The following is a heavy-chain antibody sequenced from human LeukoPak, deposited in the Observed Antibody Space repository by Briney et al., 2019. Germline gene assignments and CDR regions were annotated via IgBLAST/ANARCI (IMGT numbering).Heavy chain of an antibody. D-gene: IGHD3-3*01. CDR2: ISSDSSSI. J-gene: IGHJ4*02. V-gene: IGHV3-48*01. CDR3: ARDGRFLEWSATY. Sequence: PGGSLRLSCAASGFTFSNYRMNWVRQAPGKGLEWVSYISSDSSSIYYGDSVKGRFTISRDNSKNTLYLQMNSLRAEDTAVYFCARDGRFLEWSATYWGQGALVIVSS. CDR1: GFTFSNYR.